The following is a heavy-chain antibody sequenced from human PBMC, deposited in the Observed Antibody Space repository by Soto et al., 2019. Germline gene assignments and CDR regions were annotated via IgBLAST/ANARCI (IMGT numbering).Heavy chain of an antibody. J-gene: IGHJ1*01. CDR2: ISYDGSNK. Sequence: GGSLRLSCAASGFTFSSYGMHWVRQAPGKGLEWVAVISYDGSNKYYADSVKGRFTISRDNSKNTLYLQMNGLRAEDTAVYYCAKDTCSSTSCYGDSSEYFQHWGQGTLVTVSS. D-gene: IGHD2-2*01. V-gene: IGHV3-30*18. CDR1: GFTFSSYG. CDR3: AKDTCSSTSCYGDSSEYFQH.